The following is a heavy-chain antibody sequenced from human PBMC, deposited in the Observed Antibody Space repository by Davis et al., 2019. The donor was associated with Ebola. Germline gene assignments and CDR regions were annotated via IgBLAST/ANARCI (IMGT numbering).Heavy chain of an antibody. D-gene: IGHD6-6*01. V-gene: IGHV3-23*01. CDR2: ISGSGGST. CDR3: ARRALAARPSYYYYYMDV. CDR1: GFTFSSYA. J-gene: IGHJ6*03. Sequence: PGGSLRLSCAASGFTFSSYAMSWVRQAPGKGLEWVSAISGSGGSTYYADSVKGRFTISRDNSKNTLYLQMNSLRAEDTAVYYCARRALAARPSYYYYYMDVWGKGTTVTVSS.